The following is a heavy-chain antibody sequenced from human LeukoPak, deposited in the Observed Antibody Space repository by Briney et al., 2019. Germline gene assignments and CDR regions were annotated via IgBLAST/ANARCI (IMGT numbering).Heavy chain of an antibody. Sequence: GGSLRLSCAASGFTFSSYSMNWVRQAPGKGLEWVSYISSSSSTIYYADSVKGRFTISRDNAKNSLYLQMNSLRAEDTAVYYCAREDILAARPPVPWGQGTLVTVSS. CDR3: AREDILAARPPVP. D-gene: IGHD6-6*01. CDR1: GFTFSSYS. V-gene: IGHV3-48*01. CDR2: ISSSSSTI. J-gene: IGHJ4*02.